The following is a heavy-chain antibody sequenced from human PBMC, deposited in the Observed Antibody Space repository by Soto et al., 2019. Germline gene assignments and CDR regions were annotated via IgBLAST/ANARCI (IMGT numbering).Heavy chain of an antibody. CDR1: GFTIKSYT. CDR3: ARDRLPDGIWTFDY. D-gene: IGHD2-15*01. J-gene: IGHJ4*02. V-gene: IGHV3-23*03. Sequence: GSLRLSCSASGFTIKSYTMGWVRLAPGKALEWVASVFSVGVSSDYADSVTGRFNVFRDVSSNILYLQMNSLRGDDTAIYYCARDRLPDGIWTFDYWGRGTLVTVSS. CDR2: VFSVGVSS.